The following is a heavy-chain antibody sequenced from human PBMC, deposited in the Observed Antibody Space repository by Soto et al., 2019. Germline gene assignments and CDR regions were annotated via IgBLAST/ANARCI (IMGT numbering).Heavy chain of an antibody. V-gene: IGHV3-74*01. Sequence: EVQLMESGGGLVQPGGSLRLSCAASGFTFSRYWMHWVRQAPGKGLVWVSRINSDGSNTSYADSVKGRFTISRDNAKNTLYLQMNRLRAEDTAVYYCARVDPYWFFDLWGRGPLVTVSS. CDR1: GFTFSRYW. J-gene: IGHJ2*01. CDR2: INSDGSNT. CDR3: ARVDPYWFFDL. D-gene: IGHD2-15*01.